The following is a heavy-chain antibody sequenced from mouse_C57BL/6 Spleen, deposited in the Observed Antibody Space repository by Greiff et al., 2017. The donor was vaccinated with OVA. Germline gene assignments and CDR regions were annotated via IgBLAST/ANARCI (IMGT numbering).Heavy chain of an antibody. J-gene: IGHJ4*01. D-gene: IGHD6-1*01. V-gene: IGHV1-53*01. Sequence: QVQLQQPGTELVKPGASVKLSCKASGYTFTSYWMHWVKQRPGQGLEWIGNINPSNGGTTYNEKFKSKATLTVDKSSSTAYMQLSSLTSEASAVYYCARPGLASRAMDYWGQGTSVTVSS. CDR3: ARPGLASRAMDY. CDR2: INPSNGGT. CDR1: GYTFTSYW.